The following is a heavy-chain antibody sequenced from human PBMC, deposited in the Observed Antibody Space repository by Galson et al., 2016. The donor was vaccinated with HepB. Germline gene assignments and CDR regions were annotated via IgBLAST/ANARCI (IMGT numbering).Heavy chain of an antibody. Sequence: SLRLSCAASGFTFSNYGIHWVRQAPGKGLEWATVISHDGSNKWYGDSVKGRFTISRDNYKNTWYLQMNRLRAEDTAAYYCARDGGRDSAFDIWGQGTMVAVAS. CDR2: ISHDGSNK. CDR1: GFTFSNYG. J-gene: IGHJ3*02. CDR3: ARDGGRDSAFDI. D-gene: IGHD3-16*01. V-gene: IGHV3-30*03.